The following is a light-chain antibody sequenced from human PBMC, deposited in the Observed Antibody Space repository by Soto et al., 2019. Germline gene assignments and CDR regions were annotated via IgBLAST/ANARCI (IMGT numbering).Light chain of an antibody. Sequence: QPVLTQSSSASASLGSSVKLTCTLSSGHSSYIIAWHQQQPGKAPRYLMKLEGSGSYNKGSGVPDRFSGSSPGADRYLTISNLPFEDEADYYCETWDSNTHTVFGGGTKLTVL. CDR1: SGHSSYI. J-gene: IGLJ3*02. CDR2: LEGSGSY. V-gene: IGLV4-60*02. CDR3: ETWDSNTHTV.